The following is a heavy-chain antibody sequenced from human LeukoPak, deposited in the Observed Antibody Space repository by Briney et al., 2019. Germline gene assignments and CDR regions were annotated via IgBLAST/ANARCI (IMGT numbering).Heavy chain of an antibody. Sequence: AASVKVSCRVSGYSLSDLSIHWVRHVPGQGLEWVGGFEPEEGEHGETIYAQKFEGRLTLTEDTATDTAYMELVSLTSADTAVYYCATDRLEIYALHIWGQGTVVTVSS. V-gene: IGHV1-24*01. CDR3: ATDRLEIYALHI. CDR2: FEPEEGEHGET. D-gene: IGHD1-1*01. CDR1: GYSLSDLS. J-gene: IGHJ3*02.